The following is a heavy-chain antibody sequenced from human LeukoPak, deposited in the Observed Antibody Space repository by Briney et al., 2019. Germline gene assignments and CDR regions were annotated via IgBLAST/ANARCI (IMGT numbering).Heavy chain of an antibody. D-gene: IGHD2/OR15-2a*01. V-gene: IGHV5-51*01. CDR1: GYSFTSYW. CDR2: IHPGDSDT. J-gene: IGHJ4*02. Sequence: GESLKISCKGSGYSFTSYWIGLGRQMPGEGLELMGIIHPGDSDTRYSPSFQGQVTISADKSISTTYLQCSSLKASVTAMYYCASNTGTDFLYCGQGSQVTAS. CDR3: ASNTGTDFLY.